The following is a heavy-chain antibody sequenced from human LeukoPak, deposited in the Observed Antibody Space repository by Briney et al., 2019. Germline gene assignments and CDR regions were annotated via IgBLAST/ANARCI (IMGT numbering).Heavy chain of an antibody. D-gene: IGHD1-1*01. J-gene: IGHJ5*02. CDR2: VSPKTGRT. V-gene: IGHV1-8*01. CDR1: GYTFRSHD. Sequence: ASVLVSCKASGYTFRSHDINWVRQATGQGLEWMGWVSPKTGRTGYAQKFQGRVYMTTNASLSTAYMELSSLRSEDTAVYFCARESERNDGWFDPWGQGTLVTVSS. CDR3: ARESERNDGWFDP.